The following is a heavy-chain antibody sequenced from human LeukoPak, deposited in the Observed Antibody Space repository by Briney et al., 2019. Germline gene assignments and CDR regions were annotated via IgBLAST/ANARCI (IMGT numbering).Heavy chain of an antibody. V-gene: IGHV3-23*01. D-gene: IGHD3-10*02. J-gene: IGHJ6*04. CDR3: AELGITMIGGV. CDR1: GFTFSSSA. Sequence: GGSLRLSCAASGFTFSSSAMSWVRQAPGKGLEWVSSISGSGSGGSTYYADSVRGRFTISRDNAKNSLYLQMNSLRAEDTAVYYCAELGITMIGGVWGKGTTVTISS. CDR2: ISGSGSGGST.